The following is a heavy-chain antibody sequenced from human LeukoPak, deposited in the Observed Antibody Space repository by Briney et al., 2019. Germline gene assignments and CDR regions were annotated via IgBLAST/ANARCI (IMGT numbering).Heavy chain of an antibody. CDR1: GFTFSTYA. CDR3: AKDHSLGGYAPIDY. Sequence: QPGGSLRLSCAASGFTFSTYAMSWVRQAPGKGLEWVSTISGRGGSTYYADSVKGRFIISRDNSKNTLYLQMNSLRAEDTAVYHCAKDHSLGGYAPIDYWGQGTLVTVSS. D-gene: IGHD5-12*01. CDR2: ISGRGGST. J-gene: IGHJ4*02. V-gene: IGHV3-23*01.